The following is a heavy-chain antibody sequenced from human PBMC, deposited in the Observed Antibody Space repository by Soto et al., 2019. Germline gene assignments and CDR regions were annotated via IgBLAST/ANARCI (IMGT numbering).Heavy chain of an antibody. J-gene: IGHJ3*02. CDR3: ARDPQYSGSLSGGGDAFDI. Sequence: ASVKVSCKASGYSFTSCGITWVRQAPRQGLEWIGWISVYNGNTHYAESLQGRVTMTTDTSTSTAYMELRSLTSDDTAMYYCARDPQYSGSLSGGGDAFDIWGQGTMVTVSS. D-gene: IGHD1-26*01. CDR1: GYSFTSCG. V-gene: IGHV1-18*01. CDR2: ISVYNGNT.